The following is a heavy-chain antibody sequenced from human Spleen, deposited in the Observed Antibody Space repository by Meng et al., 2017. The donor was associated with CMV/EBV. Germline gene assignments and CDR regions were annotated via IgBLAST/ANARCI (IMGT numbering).Heavy chain of an antibody. CDR2: IYYSGST. D-gene: IGHD3-22*01. V-gene: IGHV4-30-4*08. J-gene: IGHJ5*02. Sequence: SGGSISSGDSYWSWLRPPPGTGLEWIGYIYYSGSTYYHPSLKSRVTISVDTSKNQFSLKLSSVTAADTAVYYCAREGYYDSSDWFDPWGQGTLVTVSS. CDR3: AREGYYDSSDWFDP. CDR1: GGSISSGDSY.